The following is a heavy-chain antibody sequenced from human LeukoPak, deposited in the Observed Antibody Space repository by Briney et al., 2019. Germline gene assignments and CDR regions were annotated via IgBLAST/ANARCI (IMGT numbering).Heavy chain of an antibody. D-gene: IGHD3-22*01. V-gene: IGHV1-8*03. Sequence: ASVKVSCKASGYTFTSYDINWVRQATGQGLEWMGRMNPNSGNTGYAQKFQGRVTITRNTSISTAYMELSSLRSEDTAVYYCASAYYYDSSGYYDDAFDIWGQGTMVTVSS. J-gene: IGHJ3*02. CDR3: ASAYYYDSSGYYDDAFDI. CDR2: MNPNSGNT. CDR1: GYTFTSYD.